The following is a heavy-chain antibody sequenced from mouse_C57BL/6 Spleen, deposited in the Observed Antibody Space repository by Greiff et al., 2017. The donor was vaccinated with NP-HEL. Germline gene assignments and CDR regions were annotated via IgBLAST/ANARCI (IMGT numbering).Heavy chain of an antibody. J-gene: IGHJ3*01. CDR2: IDPSDSET. D-gene: IGHD1-1*01. Sequence: QVQLKQPGAELVRPGSSVKLSCKASGYTFTSYWMHWVKQRPIQGLEWIGNIDPSDSETHYNQKFKDKATLTVDKSSSTAYMRLSSLTSEDSAVYYCAVGSSQFAYWGQGTLVTVSA. CDR3: AVGSSQFAY. V-gene: IGHV1-52*01. CDR1: GYTFTSYW.